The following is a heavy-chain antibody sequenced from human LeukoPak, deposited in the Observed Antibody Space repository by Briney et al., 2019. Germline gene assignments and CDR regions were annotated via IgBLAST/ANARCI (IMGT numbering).Heavy chain of an antibody. J-gene: IGHJ4*02. V-gene: IGHV3-23*01. Sequence: GGSLRLSCAASGFTFSSYAMSWVRQAPGKGLEWVSAISGSGGSTYYADSVKGRFTISRDNSKNTLYLQMNSLRAEDTAVYYCAKDRIAYYYDSSGLPFDYWGQGTLVTVSS. CDR2: ISGSGGST. D-gene: IGHD3-22*01. CDR1: GFTFSSYA. CDR3: AKDRIAYYYDSSGLPFDY.